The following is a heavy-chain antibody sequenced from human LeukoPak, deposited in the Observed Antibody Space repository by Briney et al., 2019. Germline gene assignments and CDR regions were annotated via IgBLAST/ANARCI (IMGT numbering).Heavy chain of an antibody. J-gene: IGHJ3*02. CDR3: AKGGRRGERAAFDI. Sequence: SVKVLCKASVGTFSTYGNSWVRQAPGQGLEWMGGIIPIFGPTNYAQKFQGRVTITADEYMSTAYMELSSLRSEDTAIYYCAKGGRRGERAAFDIWGQGTMVTVSS. CDR1: VGTFSTYG. V-gene: IGHV1-69*13. CDR2: IIPIFGPT.